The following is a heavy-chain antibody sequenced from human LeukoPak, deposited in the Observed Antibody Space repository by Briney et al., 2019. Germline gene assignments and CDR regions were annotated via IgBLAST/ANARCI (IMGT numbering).Heavy chain of an antibody. CDR3: ARDPPGGGFDY. CDR1: GFTVSSDY. V-gene: IGHV3-66*01. D-gene: IGHD3-16*01. J-gene: IGHJ4*02. CDR2: VYSGGNT. Sequence: PGGSLRLSCAASGFTVSSDYRSLVRQAPGKGLEWVSVVYSGGNTYYADSVKGRFTISRDNSKNTLYLQMNSLRAEDTAVYYCARDPPGGGFDYWGQGTLVTVSS.